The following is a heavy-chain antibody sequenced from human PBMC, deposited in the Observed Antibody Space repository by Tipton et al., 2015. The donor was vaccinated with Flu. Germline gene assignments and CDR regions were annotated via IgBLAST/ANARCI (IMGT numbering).Heavy chain of an antibody. D-gene: IGHD4-11*01. CDR2: IYNNAYT. Sequence: TLSLTCTVPGGSIGSFYWNWIRQPPGKGLEWIGYIYNNAYTKYNPSLKSRVAISIDTSRRQFSLKLSSLTAADTAVYFCVRRDYSNYVSDPKNWFASWGQGTLVTVSS. CDR3: VRRDYSNYVSDPKNWFAS. J-gene: IGHJ5*01. CDR1: GGSIGSFY. V-gene: IGHV4-4*09.